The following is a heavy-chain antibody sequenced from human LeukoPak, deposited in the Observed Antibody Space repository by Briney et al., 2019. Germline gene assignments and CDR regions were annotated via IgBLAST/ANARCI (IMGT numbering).Heavy chain of an antibody. CDR1: GFTFDDYA. CDR3: AKAARYCSGGSCYLGAGWFDP. D-gene: IGHD2-15*01. J-gene: IGHJ5*02. Sequence: PGGSLRLSCAASGFTFDDYAMHWVRQAPGKGLEWVSGISWNSGSIGYADSVKGRFTISRDNAKNSLYLQMNSLRAEDTALYYCAKAARYCSGGSCYLGAGWFDPWGQGTLVTVSS. V-gene: IGHV3-9*01. CDR2: ISWNSGSI.